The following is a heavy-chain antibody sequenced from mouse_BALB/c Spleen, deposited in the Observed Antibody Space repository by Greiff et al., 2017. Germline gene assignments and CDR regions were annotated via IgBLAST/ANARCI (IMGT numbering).Heavy chain of an antibody. J-gene: IGHJ3*01. D-gene: IGHD3-2*01. CDR2: INPYNGAT. Sequence: VQLQQSGPELVKPGASVKISCKASGYSFTGYYMHWVKQSHVKSLEWIGRINPYNGATSYNQNFKDKASLTVDKSSSTAYMELHSLTSEDSAVYYCARKDMWGAWFAYWGQGTLVTVSA. V-gene: IGHV1-31*01. CDR3: ARKDMWGAWFAY. CDR1: GYSFTGYY.